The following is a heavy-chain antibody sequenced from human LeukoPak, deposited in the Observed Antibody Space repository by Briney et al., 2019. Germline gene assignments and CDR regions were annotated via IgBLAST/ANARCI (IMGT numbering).Heavy chain of an antibody. CDR3: ARDLSFYGSGSQYYFDY. J-gene: IGHJ4*02. V-gene: IGHV1-69*05. CDR2: IIPIFGTA. D-gene: IGHD3-10*01. Sequence: SVKVSCKASGGTFSSYAISWVRQAPGQGLEWMGRIIPIFGTANYAQKFQSRVTITTDESTSTAYMELSSLRSEDTAVYYCARDLSFYGSGSQYYFDYWGQGTLVTVSS. CDR1: GGTFSSYA.